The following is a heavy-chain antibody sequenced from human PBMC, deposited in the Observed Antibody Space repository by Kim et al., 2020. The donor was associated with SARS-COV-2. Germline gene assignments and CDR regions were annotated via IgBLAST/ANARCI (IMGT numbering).Heavy chain of an antibody. V-gene: IGHV3-21*01. CDR1: GFSLSTYS. D-gene: IGHD2-2*01. CDR3: ARDGAGPGASGRGYYYYG. CDR2: IDSSGNFK. Sequence: GGSLRLSCVASGFSLSTYSMNWVRQAPGKGLEWVSFIDSSGNFKFYSDSVKGRFTISRDDAKNSQHLEMNSLRAEDTAVYYCARDGAGPGASGRGYYYYG. J-gene: IGHJ6*01.